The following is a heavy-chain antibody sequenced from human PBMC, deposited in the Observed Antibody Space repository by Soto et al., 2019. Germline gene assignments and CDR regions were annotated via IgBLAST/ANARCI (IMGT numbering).Heavy chain of an antibody. Sequence: PSETLSLTCTVSGGSISSGTYYWSWIRQHPGKGLEWIGFIYYSGSAHYNPSLKSRVTISVDTSKNQFSLRLTSVTAEDTAVYYCARHEGNGNVWPLDYWGQGILVTVSS. CDR3: ARHEGNGNVWPLDY. D-gene: IGHD2-8*01. V-gene: IGHV4-31*02. J-gene: IGHJ4*02. CDR2: IYYSGSA. CDR1: GGSISSGTYY.